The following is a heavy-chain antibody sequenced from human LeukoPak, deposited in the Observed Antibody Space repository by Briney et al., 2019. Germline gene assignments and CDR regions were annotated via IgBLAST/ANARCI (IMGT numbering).Heavy chain of an antibody. CDR1: GFTFSNYG. J-gene: IGHJ4*02. CDR2: IKQDGSEK. D-gene: IGHD3-10*01. Sequence: GGSLRLSCAASGFTFSNYGMQWVRQAPGKGLEWVANIKQDGSEKYYVDSVKGRFTISRDNAKNSLYLQMNSLRAEDTAVYYCARFAAVRGNDYWGQGTLVTVSS. V-gene: IGHV3-7*01. CDR3: ARFAAVRGNDY.